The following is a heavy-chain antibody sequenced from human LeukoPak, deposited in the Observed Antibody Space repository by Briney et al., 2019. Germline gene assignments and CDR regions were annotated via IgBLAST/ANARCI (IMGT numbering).Heavy chain of an antibody. Sequence: SETLSLTCTVSGDSISSSSSYYWSWIRQPAGKGLEWIGRTHTSGSTNYNPSLKSRVTISVDKSKNQFSLKLSSVTAADTAVYYYASCTVTRCFDYWGQGTLVTVSS. CDR1: GDSISSSSSYY. D-gene: IGHD4-17*01. V-gene: IGHV4-61*02. J-gene: IGHJ4*02. CDR3: ASCTVTRCFDY. CDR2: THTSGST.